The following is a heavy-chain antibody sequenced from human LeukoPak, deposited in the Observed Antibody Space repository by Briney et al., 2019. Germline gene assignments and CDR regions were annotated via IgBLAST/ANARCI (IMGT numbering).Heavy chain of an antibody. CDR2: INHSGST. CDR1: GGSFSGYY. V-gene: IGHV4-34*01. CDR3: ARDWGDIAVAGTFDY. D-gene: IGHD6-19*01. Sequence: SETLSLTCAVYGGSFSGYYWSWIRQPPGKGLEWIGEINHSGSTNYNPSLKSRVTISVDTSKNQFSLKLSSVTAADTAVYYCARDWGDIAVAGTFDYWGQGTLVTVSS. J-gene: IGHJ4*02.